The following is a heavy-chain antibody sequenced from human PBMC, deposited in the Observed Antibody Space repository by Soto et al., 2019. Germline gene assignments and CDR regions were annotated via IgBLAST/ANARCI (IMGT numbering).Heavy chain of an antibody. CDR1: GFTFSSYP. CDR3: AKEGGYCSSTSCYGRVYY. J-gene: IGHJ4*02. Sequence: EVQLLESGGGLVQPGGSLRLSCAASGFTFSSYPMSWVRQAPGKGLEWVSAISGSGGSTYYADSVKGRFTISRDNSKNTLYLQMNSLRAEETAVYYCAKEGGYCSSTSCYGRVYYWGQGTLVTVSS. D-gene: IGHD2-2*03. V-gene: IGHV3-23*01. CDR2: ISGSGGST.